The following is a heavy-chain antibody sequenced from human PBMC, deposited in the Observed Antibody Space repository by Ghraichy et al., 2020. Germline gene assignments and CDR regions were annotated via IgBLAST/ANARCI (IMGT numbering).Heavy chain of an antibody. D-gene: IGHD3-22*01. J-gene: IGHJ5*02. Sequence: GESLNISCAASGFTFSSYAMSWVRQAPGKGLEWVSAISGSGGSTYYADSVKGRFTISRDNSKNTLYLQMNSLRAEDTAVYYCAKDFDYYYDSSGYPNWFDPWGQGTLVTVSS. CDR3: AKDFDYYYDSSGYPNWFDP. CDR2: ISGSGGST. V-gene: IGHV3-23*01. CDR1: GFTFSSYA.